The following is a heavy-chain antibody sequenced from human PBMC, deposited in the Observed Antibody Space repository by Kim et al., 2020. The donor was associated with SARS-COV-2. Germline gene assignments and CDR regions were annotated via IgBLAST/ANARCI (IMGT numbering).Heavy chain of an antibody. Sequence: SQTLSLTCAISGDRVSSNSAAWHWHRQSPSRGLEWLGRTYYRSKWNNDYAVSVKSRITINPDTSKNQFSLQLNSVTPEDTTVYYCARDRDPYCSSTSCFFIWFHPWGQGTRVTVSS. CDR1: GDRVSSNSAA. CDR3: ARDRDPYCSSTSCFFIWFHP. V-gene: IGHV6-1*01. J-gene: IGHJ5*02. CDR2: TYYRSKWNN. D-gene: IGHD2-2*01.